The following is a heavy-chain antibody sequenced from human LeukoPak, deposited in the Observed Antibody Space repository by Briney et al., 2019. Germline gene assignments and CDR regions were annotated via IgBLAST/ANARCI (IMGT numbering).Heavy chain of an antibody. CDR3: ARLAAISGSDYPDD. D-gene: IGHD1-26*01. Sequence: SETLSLTCTVSGVSISSYYWSWIRRPPRTGLERIGYIFYSGNTINNPSLKSRVTISVDTSKNHFSLRLRSVTAADPAVYYCARLAAISGSDYPDDWGQGTLVTVS. J-gene: IGHJ4*02. CDR2: IFYSGNT. CDR1: GVSISSYY. V-gene: IGHV4-59*08.